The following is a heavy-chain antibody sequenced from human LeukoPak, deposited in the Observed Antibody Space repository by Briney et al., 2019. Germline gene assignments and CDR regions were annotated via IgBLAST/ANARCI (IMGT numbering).Heavy chain of an antibody. V-gene: IGHV5-51*01. Sequence: GESLKISCKGSGYSFTNYWIGWVRQIPGKGLEWMGIIYPGDSDTKYSPSFQGQVTISADKSISTAYLQWSSLKASDTAMYYCARLGSATPWYFDLWGRGTLVTVSS. CDR2: IYPGDSDT. CDR3: ARLGSATPWYFDL. CDR1: GYSFTNYW. J-gene: IGHJ2*01. D-gene: IGHD2-15*01.